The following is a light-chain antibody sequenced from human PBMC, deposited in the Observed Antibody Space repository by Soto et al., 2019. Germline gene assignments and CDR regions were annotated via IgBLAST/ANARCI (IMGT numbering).Light chain of an antibody. V-gene: IGKV3D-20*02. CDR2: GAS. Sequence: DIVLTQFPGTLSLSPGERATLSCRASQSVSSSYLAWYQQKPGQAPRLLIYGASARATGIPARFSGSGSGTDFTLSISSLEPEDFAVYYCQQRTDRPPWTFGQGTKVDIK. CDR3: QQRTDRPPWT. J-gene: IGKJ1*01. CDR1: QSVSSSY.